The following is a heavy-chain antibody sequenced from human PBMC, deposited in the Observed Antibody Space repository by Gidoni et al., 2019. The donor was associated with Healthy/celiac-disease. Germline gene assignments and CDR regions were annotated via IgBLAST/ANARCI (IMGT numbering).Heavy chain of an antibody. J-gene: IGHJ4*02. V-gene: IGHV3-15*01. D-gene: IGHD2-2*02. CDR1: GFTFSNAG. Sequence: EVQLVESGGGLVKPGGSLRLSCAASGFTFSNAGIGWVRQAPGKGLEWVGRIKSKTDGGTTDYAAPVKGRFTISRDDSKNTLYLQMNSLKTEDTAVYYCTTDESDPYCSSTSCYTGGRPQFDYWGQGTLVTVSS. CDR2: IKSKTDGGTT. CDR3: TTDESDPYCSSTSCYTGGRPQFDY.